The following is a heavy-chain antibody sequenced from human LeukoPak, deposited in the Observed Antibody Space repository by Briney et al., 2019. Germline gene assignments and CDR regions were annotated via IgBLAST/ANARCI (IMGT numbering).Heavy chain of an antibody. Sequence: GESLKISCKGSGYRFTSYWIGWVRPMPGKGLEWMGIIYPGDSDTRYSPSFQGQVTISADKSISTAYLQWSSLKASDTAMYYCARGGLYSSGWYPGNAFDIWGQGTMVTVSS. CDR1: GYRFTSYW. CDR3: ARGGLYSSGWYPGNAFDI. J-gene: IGHJ3*02. D-gene: IGHD6-19*01. V-gene: IGHV5-51*01. CDR2: IYPGDSDT.